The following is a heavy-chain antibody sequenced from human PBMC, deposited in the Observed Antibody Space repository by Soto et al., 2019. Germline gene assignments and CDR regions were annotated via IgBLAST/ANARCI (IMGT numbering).Heavy chain of an antibody. CDR1: GFTFWTFG. CDR3: ARDKTGFGSIDY. Sequence: VQVVESGGGLVQPGGSLRLSCTSSGFTFWTFGMNWVRQAPGKGLEWISYISDNSRHIYYADSVKGRFTISRDNVKNSLSLQMNDLRDEDTGLYFCARDKTGFGSIDYWGQGTLVTVSS. D-gene: IGHD3-16*01. V-gene: IGHV3-48*02. J-gene: IGHJ4*02. CDR2: ISDNSRHI.